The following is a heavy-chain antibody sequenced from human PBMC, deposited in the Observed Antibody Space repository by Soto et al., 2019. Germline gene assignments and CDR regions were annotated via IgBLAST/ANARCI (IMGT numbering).Heavy chain of an antibody. CDR1: GFTFSSYG. Sequence: QVQLVESGGGVVQPGRSLRLSCAASGFTFSSYGMHWVRQAPGKGLEWVAVISYDGSNKYYADSVKGRFTISRDNSKNTLYLQMNSLRAEDTAVYYCAKESSYAEWDYYYYGMDVWGQGTTVTVSS. J-gene: IGHJ6*02. CDR3: AKESSYAEWDYYYYGMDV. V-gene: IGHV3-30*18. D-gene: IGHD6-13*01. CDR2: ISYDGSNK.